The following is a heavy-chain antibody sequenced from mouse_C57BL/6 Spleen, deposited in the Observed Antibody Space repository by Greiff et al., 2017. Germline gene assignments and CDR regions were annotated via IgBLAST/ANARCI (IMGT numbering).Heavy chain of an antibody. CDR1: GYSITSGYY. J-gene: IGHJ3*01. Sequence: VQLQQSGPGLVKPSQSLSLTCSVTGYSITSGYYWNWIRQFPGNKLEWMGYISYDGSNNYNPSLKNRISITRDTSKNQFFLKLNSVTTEDTATYYCAREDPIYDGYYVAWFAYWGQGTLVTVSA. D-gene: IGHD2-3*01. CDR3: AREDPIYDGYYVAWFAY. V-gene: IGHV3-6*01. CDR2: ISYDGSN.